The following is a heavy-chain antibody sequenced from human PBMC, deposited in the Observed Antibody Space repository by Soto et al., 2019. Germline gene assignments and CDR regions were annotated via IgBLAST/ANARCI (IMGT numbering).Heavy chain of an antibody. Sequence: GALRLSCAGSGFVFSSSWMTWVRQAPGKGLEWVANIKPDGSELYYADSVKGRFTISRDNARNSLYLQMSSLRAEDTAVYYCARESLLKSIPIYRYFYYAMDVWGQGTTVTVSS. CDR2: IKPDGSEL. CDR3: ARESLLKSIPIYRYFYYAMDV. CDR1: GFVFSSSW. V-gene: IGHV3-7*03. D-gene: IGHD2-2*02. J-gene: IGHJ6*02.